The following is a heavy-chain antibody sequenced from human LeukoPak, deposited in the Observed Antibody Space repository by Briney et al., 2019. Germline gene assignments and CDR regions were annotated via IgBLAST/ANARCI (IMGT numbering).Heavy chain of an antibody. J-gene: IGHJ6*02. CDR3: ASFITMVRGVIAHYYYYYGMDV. CDR1: GFTFSSYP. CDR2: IVGSGGGT. V-gene: IGHV3-23*01. Sequence: GGSLRLSCAASGFTFSSYPWGWFGKVPGKGLGGSSAIVGSGGGTYYADSVKGRFTISRDNSKNTLYLQMNSLRAEDTAVYYCASFITMVRGVIAHYYYYYGMDVWGQGTTVTVSS. D-gene: IGHD3-10*01.